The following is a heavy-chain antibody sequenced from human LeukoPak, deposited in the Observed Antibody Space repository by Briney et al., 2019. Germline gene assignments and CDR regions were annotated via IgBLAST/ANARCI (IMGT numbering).Heavy chain of an antibody. CDR3: AITGYCTNGVCEDY. D-gene: IGHD2-8*01. CDR2: IIPIFGTA. CDR1: GYTFTSYG. J-gene: IGHJ4*02. Sequence: SVKVSCKASGYTFTSYGISWVRQAPGQGLEWMGGIIPIFGTANYAQKFQGRVTITADKSTSTAYMELSSLRSEDTAVYYCAITGYCTNGVCEDYWGQGTLVTVSS. V-gene: IGHV1-69*06.